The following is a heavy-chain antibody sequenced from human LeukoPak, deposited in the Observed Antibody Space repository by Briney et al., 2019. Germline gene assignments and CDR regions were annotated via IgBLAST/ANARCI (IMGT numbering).Heavy chain of an antibody. V-gene: IGHV3-23*01. J-gene: IGHJ4*02. CDR1: GFTFSSYT. CDR2: ITTSDGNT. D-gene: IGHD7-27*01. CDR3: AKDGGLWVSAHWGDS. Sequence: GGSLRLSCAASGFTFSSYTMSWVRQAPGKGLEWVSTITTSDGNTYYADSVKGRFTVSRDNSKNTLFLQMNSLRAEDTAVYYCAKDGGLWVSAHWGDSWGRGTLVTVSP.